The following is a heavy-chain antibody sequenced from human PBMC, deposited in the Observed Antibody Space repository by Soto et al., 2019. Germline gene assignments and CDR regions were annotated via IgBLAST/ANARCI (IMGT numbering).Heavy chain of an antibody. J-gene: IGHJ6*02. CDR2: INPNSGGT. Sequence: GASLKVSCKASGYTFTDYYMHWVRQAPGQGLEWMGWINPNSGGTNYAQKFQGWVTMTRDTSISTAYMELSRLRSDDTAVYYCARFSLGIEYCGGDCTSVSRYGMDVWGQGTTVNVSS. CDR1: GYTFTDYY. CDR3: ARFSLGIEYCGGDCTSVSRYGMDV. D-gene: IGHD2-21*02. V-gene: IGHV1-2*04.